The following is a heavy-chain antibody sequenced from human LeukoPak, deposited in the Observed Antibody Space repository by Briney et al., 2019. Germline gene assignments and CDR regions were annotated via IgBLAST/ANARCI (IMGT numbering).Heavy chain of an antibody. Sequence: GGSLRLSCAASGFTFSNYGMSWVRQAPGKGLEWVSSISYTGTYIYYADSVKGRFTISRDNAQNSLYLQMNSLRAEDTAIYYCVRDRGTYRPIDYWGQGTLVTVSS. CDR2: ISYTGTYI. J-gene: IGHJ4*02. CDR3: VRDRGTYRPIDY. CDR1: GFTFSNYG. D-gene: IGHD1-26*01. V-gene: IGHV3-21*04.